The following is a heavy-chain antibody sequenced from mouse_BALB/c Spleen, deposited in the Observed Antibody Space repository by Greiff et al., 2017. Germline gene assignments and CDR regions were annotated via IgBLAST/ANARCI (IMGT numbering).Heavy chain of an antibody. CDR3: ARWPYYDSSHYAMDY. J-gene: IGHJ4*01. CDR1: GYSITSDYA. Sequence: EVKLMESGPGLVKPSQSLSLTCTVTGYSITSDYAWNWLRQFPGNKLEWMGYISYSGSTSYNPSLKSRISITRDTSKNQFFLQLNSVTTEDTATYYCARWPYYDSSHYAMDYWGQGTSVTVSS. CDR2: ISYSGST. V-gene: IGHV3-2*02. D-gene: IGHD1-1*01.